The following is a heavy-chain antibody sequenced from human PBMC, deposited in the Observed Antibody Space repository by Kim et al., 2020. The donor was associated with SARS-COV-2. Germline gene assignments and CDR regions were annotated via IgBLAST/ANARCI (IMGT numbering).Heavy chain of an antibody. J-gene: IGHJ6*02. CDR1: GGTFSSYA. D-gene: IGHD3-10*01. CDR3: ASRGHRGGDYYYYGMDV. CDR2: IIPIFGTA. V-gene: IGHV1-69*13. Sequence: SVKVSCKASGGTFSSYAISWVRQAPGQGLEWMGGIIPIFGTANYAQKFQGRVTITADESTSTAYMELSSLRSEDTAVYYCASRGHRGGDYYYYGMDVWGQGTTVTVSS.